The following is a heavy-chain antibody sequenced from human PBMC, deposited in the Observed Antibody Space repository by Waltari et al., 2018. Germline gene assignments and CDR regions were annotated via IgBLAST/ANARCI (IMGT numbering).Heavy chain of an antibody. CDR2: IYGGDST. CDR3: ARVTDDYGDFDYFDY. J-gene: IGHJ4*02. V-gene: IGHV3-53*01. CDR1: GFTVSSNY. Sequence: EVQLVESGGGLIQPGGSLRLSCAASGFTVSSNYMSWVRQAPGKGLELVSVIYGGDSTDYADSVKGRFTIFRDNSKNTLYLQMNSLRAEDTAVYYCARVTDDYGDFDYFDYWGQGTLVTVSS. D-gene: IGHD4-17*01.